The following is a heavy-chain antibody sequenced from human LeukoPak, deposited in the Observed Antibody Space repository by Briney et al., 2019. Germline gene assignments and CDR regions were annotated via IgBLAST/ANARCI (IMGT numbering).Heavy chain of an antibody. Sequence: GGSLRLSCAASSFSFSTYGMHWVRQAPGKGLEWVSLISWNGGSTYYADSVKGRFTISRDNAKNSLYLQMNSLRAEDTAVYYCARGLGEMGIDYWGQGTLVTVSS. D-gene: IGHD5-24*01. CDR1: SFSFSTYG. J-gene: IGHJ4*02. V-gene: IGHV3-43D*03. CDR3: ARGLGEMGIDY. CDR2: ISWNGGST.